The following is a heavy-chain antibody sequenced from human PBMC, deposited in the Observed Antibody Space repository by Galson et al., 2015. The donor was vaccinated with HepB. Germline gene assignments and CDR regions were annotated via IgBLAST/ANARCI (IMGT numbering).Heavy chain of an antibody. Sequence: SLRLSCAASEFIFSSYAMSWVRQAPGKGLEWVSAVSGTGGTTYYADSVKGRFTISRDNSKNTLSLQMDSLRAEDTAEYYCVKHRIRAMISVFDIWGQGTMVTVSS. D-gene: IGHD3-22*01. V-gene: IGHV3-23*01. CDR2: VSGTGGTT. CDR1: EFIFSSYA. J-gene: IGHJ3*02. CDR3: VKHRIRAMISVFDI.